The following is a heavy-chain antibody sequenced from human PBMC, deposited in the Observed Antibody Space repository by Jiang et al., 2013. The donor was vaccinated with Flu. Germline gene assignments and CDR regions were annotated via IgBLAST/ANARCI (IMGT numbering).Heavy chain of an antibody. J-gene: IGHJ4*02. D-gene: IGHD4-17*01. Sequence: PGRSLRLSCAASGFTFSSYAMHWVRQAPGKGLEWVAVISSDGSSTYYADSVKGRFTISRDNSKNTLYLQMNSLRAEDTAVYYCARRLPGPGYTVTSHFDYWGQGTLVTVSS. CDR3: ARRLPGPGYTVTSHFDY. V-gene: IGHV3-30-3*01. CDR2: ISSDGSST. CDR1: GFTFSSYA.